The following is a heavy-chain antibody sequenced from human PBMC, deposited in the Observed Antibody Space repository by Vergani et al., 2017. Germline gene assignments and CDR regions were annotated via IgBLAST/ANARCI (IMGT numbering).Heavy chain of an antibody. V-gene: IGHV3-23*04. CDR3: AKDLGGCNSISCSYYMDV. J-gene: IGHJ6*03. CDR1: GFPYNQYG. D-gene: IGHD2/OR15-2a*01. CDR2: ISGTAGSP. Sequence: VQLVESGGGVVQPGTSLILSCAGSGFPYNQYGMSWVRQAPGRGLDWVSSISGTAGSPMYAESVKGRFTVSRDNSKNTVYLQMNDLRVDDTAVYYCAKDLGGCNSISCSYYMDVWGKGTTVTV.